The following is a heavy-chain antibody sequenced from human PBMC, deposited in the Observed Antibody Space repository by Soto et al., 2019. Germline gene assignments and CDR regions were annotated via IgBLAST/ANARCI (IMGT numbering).Heavy chain of an antibody. CDR3: AGIRVEPPGASEY. CDR1: GFTFSNYG. Sequence: QVQLVESGGGVVQPVRPLRLSCAASGFTFSNYGMHWVRQAPGKGLEWVAVISDDGNSQWYADSVRGRFTISRDNSKNTLDLQTNSLRGEDTAVYYCAGIRVEPPGASEYWGQGTLVTVSS. V-gene: IGHV3-30*03. CDR2: ISDDGNSQ. D-gene: IGHD2-8*02. J-gene: IGHJ4*02.